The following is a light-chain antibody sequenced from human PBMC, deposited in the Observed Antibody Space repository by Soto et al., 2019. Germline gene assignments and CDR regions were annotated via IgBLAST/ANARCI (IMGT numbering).Light chain of an antibody. CDR3: QQLSSYPIT. Sequence: IQLTPSPSSLSASVGDRVTITFRASQGIRSYLAWYQQKPGKAPNLLIYAASTLQSGVPSRFSGSGSGTDFTLTISSLQPEDFATYYCQQLSSYPITFGQGTRLEIK. J-gene: IGKJ5*01. V-gene: IGKV1-9*01. CDR2: AAS. CDR1: QGIRSY.